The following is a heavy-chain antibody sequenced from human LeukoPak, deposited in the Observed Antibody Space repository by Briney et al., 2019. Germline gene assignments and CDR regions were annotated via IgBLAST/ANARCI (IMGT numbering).Heavy chain of an antibody. Sequence: GGSLRLSCAASGFTFSGYSMNWVRQAPGKGLEWVSSISSSRSYRDYADSVKGRFTISRDNAKNSLHLQMNSLRAEDTAVYYCMSYAGRSDDYWGQGTLVTVSS. CDR2: ISSSRSYR. V-gene: IGHV3-21*01. CDR3: MSYAGRSDDY. CDR1: GFTFSGYS. J-gene: IGHJ4*02. D-gene: IGHD3-16*01.